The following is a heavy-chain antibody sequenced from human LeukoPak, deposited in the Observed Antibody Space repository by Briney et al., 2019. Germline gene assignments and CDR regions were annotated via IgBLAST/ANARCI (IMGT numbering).Heavy chain of an antibody. D-gene: IGHD3-9*01. V-gene: IGHV1-69*13. Sequence: SVTVSCKPSGGTFSSYAISWVRQAPGHGLKWMGGIIPIFGTANYAQKFQGRVTITADQSTSTAYMELSSLRSEDTAVYYCATLTPCPSANYDILTGYYHPLFYWGQGTLVTVSS. CDR1: GGTFSSYA. CDR2: IIPIFGTA. J-gene: IGHJ4*02. CDR3: ATLTPCPSANYDILTGYYHPLFY.